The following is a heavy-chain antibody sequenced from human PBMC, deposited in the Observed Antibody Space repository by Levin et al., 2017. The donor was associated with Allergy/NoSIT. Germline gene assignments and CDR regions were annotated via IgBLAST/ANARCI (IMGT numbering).Heavy chain of an antibody. Sequence: GESLKISCAASGFTFSSYSMNWVRQAPGKGLEWVSYISSSSSTIYYADSVKGRFTISRDNAKNSLFLQMNSLRDEDTAVYYCARERGVTVWPFDYWGQGTLVTVSS. J-gene: IGHJ4*02. D-gene: IGHD2-21*02. CDR3: ARERGVTVWPFDY. CDR2: ISSSSSTI. V-gene: IGHV3-48*02. CDR1: GFTFSSYS.